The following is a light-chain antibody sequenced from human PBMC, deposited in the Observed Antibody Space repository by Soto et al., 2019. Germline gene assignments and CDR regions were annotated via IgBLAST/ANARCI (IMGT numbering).Light chain of an antibody. CDR1: TGAVTSDSY. CDR3: LLYYDGARV. CDR2: TIS. V-gene: IGLV7-43*01. J-gene: IGLJ1*01. Sequence: QAVVTQEPSLTVSPGGTVTLTCASSTGAVTSDSYPSWFQQKPGQAPRALIYTISNKHSWTPARFSGSLLGGKAALTLSDVKPEDEAAYFCLLYYDGARVFGPGTKLTVL.